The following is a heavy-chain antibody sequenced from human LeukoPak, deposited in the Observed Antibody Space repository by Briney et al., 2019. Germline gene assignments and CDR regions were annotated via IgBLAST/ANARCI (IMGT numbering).Heavy chain of an antibody. D-gene: IGHD1-26*01. V-gene: IGHV1-69*04. CDR3: AREGRSTGVDY. CDR2: IIPILGIA. CDR1: GGTFSSYA. Sequence: SVKVSFKASGGTFSSYAICWVRQAPGQGLEWMGRIIPILGIANYAQKFQGRVTITADRSTSTAYMELSSLRSEDTAVYYCAREGRSTGVDYWGQGTLVTVSS. J-gene: IGHJ4*02.